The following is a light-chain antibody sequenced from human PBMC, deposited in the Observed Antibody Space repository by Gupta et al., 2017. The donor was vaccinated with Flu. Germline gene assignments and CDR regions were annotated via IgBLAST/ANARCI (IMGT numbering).Light chain of an antibody. CDR2: AAS. CDR1: QRISSY. CDR3: QQRDSTPRT. Sequence: DIQMTQSPSSLSASVGDRVTITCRASQRISSYLNWYQQKPGKAPKLLIYAASSVQSGVPSRFSGSGSGTDFTLTISSLQPEDFATYYCQQRDSTPRTFGQGTKVEIK. J-gene: IGKJ1*01. V-gene: IGKV1-39*01.